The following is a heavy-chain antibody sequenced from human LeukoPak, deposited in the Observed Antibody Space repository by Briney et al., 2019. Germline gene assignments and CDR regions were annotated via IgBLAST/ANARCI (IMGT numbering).Heavy chain of an antibody. CDR2: INTDGRIT. D-gene: IGHD1-26*01. CDR3: TRDGGSFCDFDY. J-gene: IGHJ4*02. CDR1: GFFFRNYA. Sequence: GGSLGLSCVASGFFFRNYAIHWVRQAPGKGLEYVSVINTDGRITYYADSVKGRFTISRDNSKNTVYLQMDSLRGEDMAVYYCTRDGGSFCDFDYWGQGALVTVSS. V-gene: IGHV3-64*02.